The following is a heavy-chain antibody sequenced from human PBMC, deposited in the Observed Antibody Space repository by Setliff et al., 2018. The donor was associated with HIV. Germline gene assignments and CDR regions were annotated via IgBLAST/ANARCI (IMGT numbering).Heavy chain of an antibody. CDR1: GYTFTGNY. V-gene: IGHV1-2*02. D-gene: IGHD4-4*01. CDR2: INPNSGDT. CDR3: ARDRPGDGGNYQIDY. J-gene: IGHJ4*02. Sequence: GASVKVSCKASGYTFTGNYIHWVRQAPGQGLEWMGWINPNSGDTKYAQKFQGRVTMTRDTSISTAYMELSWLSSDDTAVYYCARDRPGDGGNYQIDYWGQGTLVTVSS.